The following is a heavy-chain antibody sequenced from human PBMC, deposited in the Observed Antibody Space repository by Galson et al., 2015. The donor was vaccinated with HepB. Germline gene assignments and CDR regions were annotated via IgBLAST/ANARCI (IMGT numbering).Heavy chain of an antibody. J-gene: IGHJ6*03. Sequence: PALVKPTQTLTLTCTFSGFSLSTSGVGVGWIRQPPGKALEWLALIYWDDDKRYSPSLKSRLTITKDTSKNQVALTMTNMDPVDTATYYCAHSTYYYGSGSYSPGQAYYYYYMDVWGKGTTVTVSS. V-gene: IGHV2-5*02. CDR3: AHSTYYYGSGSYSPGQAYYYYYMDV. D-gene: IGHD3-10*01. CDR1: GFSLSTSGVG. CDR2: IYWDDDK.